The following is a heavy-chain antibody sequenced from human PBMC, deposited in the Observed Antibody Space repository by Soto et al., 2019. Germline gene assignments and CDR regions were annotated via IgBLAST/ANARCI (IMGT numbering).Heavy chain of an antibody. V-gene: IGHV3-23*01. CDR1: GFTFSRYA. D-gene: IGHD5-18*01. CDR3: AKATGYSYGFQPNALDV. CDR2: ISSRGDRT. J-gene: IGHJ6*02. Sequence: GGSLRLSCAGSGFTFSRYAMNWVRQAPGKGLEWVSIISSRGDRTSYAESVKGRFTISRDDSKNTLFLHMNSLGAEDTAVYYCAKATGYSYGFQPNALDVWGQGTTVTVSS.